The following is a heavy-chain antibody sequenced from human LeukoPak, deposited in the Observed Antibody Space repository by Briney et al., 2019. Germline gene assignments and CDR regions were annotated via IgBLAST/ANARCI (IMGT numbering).Heavy chain of an antibody. D-gene: IGHD6-13*01. CDR2: IYHSGST. Sequence: PSETLSLTCTVSGGSISSYYWSWIRQPPGKGLEWIGEIYHSGSTNYNPSLKSRVTISVDKSKNQFSLKLSSVTAADTAVYYCASRGIAAAGTVDWFDPWGQGTLVTVSS. CDR1: GGSISSYY. CDR3: ASRGIAAAGTVDWFDP. V-gene: IGHV4-59*12. J-gene: IGHJ5*02.